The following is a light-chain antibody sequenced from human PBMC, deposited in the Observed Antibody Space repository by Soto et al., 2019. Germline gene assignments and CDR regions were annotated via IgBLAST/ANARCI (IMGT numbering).Light chain of an antibody. CDR3: TSYTSNTAVV. Sequence: QSVLTQPASVSGSPGQSITLSCTGTSSDVGGYNYVSWYQQHPGKAPKLMIYEVSNRPSGVSNRFSGSKSGNTASLTISGLQAKDEADYYCTSYTSNTAVVFGGGTKVTVL. CDR2: EVS. CDR1: SSDVGGYNY. V-gene: IGLV2-14*01. J-gene: IGLJ2*01.